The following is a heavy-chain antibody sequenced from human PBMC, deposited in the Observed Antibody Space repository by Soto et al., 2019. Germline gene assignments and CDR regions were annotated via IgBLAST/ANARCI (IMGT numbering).Heavy chain of an antibody. J-gene: IGHJ4*02. CDR1: GFTFSSYA. CDR2: ISGSGGST. Sequence: GGSLRLSCAASGFTFSSYAMSWVRQAPGKGLEWVSAISGSGGSTYYADSVKGRFTISRDNSKNTLYLQMNSLRAEDTAVYYCANIGTYYYDSSGYLHYFDYWGQGTLVTVSS. CDR3: ANIGTYYYDSSGYLHYFDY. D-gene: IGHD3-22*01. V-gene: IGHV3-23*01.